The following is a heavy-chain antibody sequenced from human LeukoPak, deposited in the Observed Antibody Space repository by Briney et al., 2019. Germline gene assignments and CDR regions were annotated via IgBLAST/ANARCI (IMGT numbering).Heavy chain of an antibody. V-gene: IGHV3-30*02. J-gene: IGHJ2*01. D-gene: IGHD1-26*01. CDR1: GFTFSSYA. Sequence: GRSLRLSCAASGFTFSSYAMSWVRQAPGKGLEWLTFIRHDGSFKEYADSVKGRFTISRDNSKNALYLQMNSLTSEDTALYSCAKESEEEQLLGEAMFDHWGRGTLLTVSS. CDR2: IRHDGSFK. CDR3: AKESEEEQLLGEAMFDH.